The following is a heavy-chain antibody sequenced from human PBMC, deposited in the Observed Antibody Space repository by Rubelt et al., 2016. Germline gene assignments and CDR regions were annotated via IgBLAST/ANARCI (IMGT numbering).Heavy chain of an antibody. J-gene: IGHJ6*02. CDR2: TYYRSKWYN. CDR3: ARDQGALNG. CDR1: GDSVSTDRAA. Sequence: QVHLQQSGSGLMKPSQTLSLTCDIFGDSVSTDRAAWNWSRQSPSRGLEWLGRTYYRSKWYNQYAVSMKSRITISPATAENRFSLQVEAVAPEDGAVYYWARDQGALNGWDQGTTVAASS. V-gene: IGHV6-1*01. D-gene: IGHD2-8*01.